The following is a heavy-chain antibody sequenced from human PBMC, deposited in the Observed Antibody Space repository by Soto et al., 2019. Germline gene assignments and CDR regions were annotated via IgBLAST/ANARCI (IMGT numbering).Heavy chain of an antibody. J-gene: IGHJ6*02. CDR1: GCPLSSGDDL. Sequence: SETPSPTCTVSGCPLSSGDDLWTWVRQPPGKGLEWIGYIYYSGSTYYNPSLKSRLTMSVDTSKNQFSLKLSSVTAADTAVYYCARDRAKWKDYYYYGMDVWGQGTTVTVSS. CDR2: IYYSGST. V-gene: IGHV4-30-4*01. D-gene: IGHD1-20*01. CDR3: ARDRAKWKDYYYYGMDV.